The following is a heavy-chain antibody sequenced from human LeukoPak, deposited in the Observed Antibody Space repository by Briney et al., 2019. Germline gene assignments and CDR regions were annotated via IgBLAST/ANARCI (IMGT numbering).Heavy chain of an antibody. V-gene: IGHV4-34*01. D-gene: IGHD6-19*01. J-gene: IGHJ5*02. CDR1: GGSFSGYY. CDR2: INHSGST. CDR3: ARGSSGWYGGYNWFDP. Sequence: SETLSLTCAVYGGSFSGYYWSWIRQSPGKGLEWIGEINHSGSTNYNPSPKSRVTISVDTSKNQFSLTLSSVTAADTAVYYCARGSSGWYGGYNWFDPWGQGTLVTVSS.